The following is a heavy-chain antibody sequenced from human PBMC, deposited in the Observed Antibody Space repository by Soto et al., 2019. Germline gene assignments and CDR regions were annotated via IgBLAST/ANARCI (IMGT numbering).Heavy chain of an antibody. Sequence: QVQLVESGGGVVQPGTSLRLSCSASGFTFSSNGMHWVRQAPGKGLEWVADISYDGSNTYYAEAVKGRLAIFRDNSKKSLYLQVNSLRVEDTAVYYCAKGGTVGYYYYYGMDVWGQGTTVTVSS. CDR1: GFTFSSNG. D-gene: IGHD4-17*01. V-gene: IGHV3-30*18. CDR2: ISYDGSNT. CDR3: AKGGTVGYYYYYGMDV. J-gene: IGHJ6*02.